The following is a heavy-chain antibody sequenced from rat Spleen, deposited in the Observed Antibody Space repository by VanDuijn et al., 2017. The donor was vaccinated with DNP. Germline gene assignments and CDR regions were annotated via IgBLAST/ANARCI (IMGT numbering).Heavy chain of an antibody. V-gene: IGHV3-3*01. CDR3: ATEALDY. J-gene: IGHJ2*01. CDR1: GYSITSGFR. Sequence: EVQLQESGPGLVKSAQSLSLTCSVTGYSITSGFRWTWIRTFPGNKLEWMGYINRAGSTNYNPSLKSRISITRDTSKNQFFLQVNSVTTEDTATYYCATEALDYWGQGVMVTVSS. CDR2: INRAGST.